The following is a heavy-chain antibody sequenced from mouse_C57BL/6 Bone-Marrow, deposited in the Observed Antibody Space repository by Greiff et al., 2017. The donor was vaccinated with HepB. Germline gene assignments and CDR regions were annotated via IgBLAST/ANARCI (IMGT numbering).Heavy chain of an antibody. J-gene: IGHJ4*01. CDR3: ARWWLLGAMDY. CDR1: GYTFTNYW. V-gene: IGHV1-63*01. Sequence: QVQLQQSGAELVRPGTSVKMCKASGYTFTNYWIGWAKQRPGHGLEWIGDIYPGGGYTNYNEKFKGKATLTADKSSSTAYMQFSSLTSEDSAIYYVARWWLLGAMDYWGQGTSVTVSS. CDR2: IYPGGGYT. D-gene: IGHD2-3*01.